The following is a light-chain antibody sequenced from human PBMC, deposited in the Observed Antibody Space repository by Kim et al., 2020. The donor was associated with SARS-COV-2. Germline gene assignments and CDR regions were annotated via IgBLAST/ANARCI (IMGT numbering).Light chain of an antibody. CDR2: YNN. CDR1: NIGTKS. CDR3: QLWDNAADHPNWV. J-gene: IGLJ3*02. Sequence: SYELTQPPSVSVAPGQTARISCGGSNIGTKSVHWYQQKPGQVPLLVIFYNNDRPSGIPERFSGSNSGSTATLTISRVEAGDEADYYCQLWDNAADHPNWVFGGGTQLTVL. V-gene: IGLV3-21*04.